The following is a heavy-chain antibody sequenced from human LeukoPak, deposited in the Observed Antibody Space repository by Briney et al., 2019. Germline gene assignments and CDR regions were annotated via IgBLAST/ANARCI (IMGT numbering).Heavy chain of an antibody. J-gene: IGHJ4*02. D-gene: IGHD1-7*01. CDR2: IKQDGSER. CDR1: GFTFSVYW. Sequence: GGSLRLSCSASGFTFSVYWMSWVRQAPGKGLEWVANIKQDGSERYYVDSVKGRFTISRDNAKNSLYLQMNSLRGEDTAVYYCARVTTGTTLAYWGQGTLVTVSS. CDR3: ARVTTGTTLAY. V-gene: IGHV3-7*01.